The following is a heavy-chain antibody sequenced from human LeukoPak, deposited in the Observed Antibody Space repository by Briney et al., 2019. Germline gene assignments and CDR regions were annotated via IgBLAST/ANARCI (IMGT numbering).Heavy chain of an antibody. CDR1: GFTVSSNY. CDR2: IYSGGST. J-gene: IGHJ3*02. V-gene: IGHV3-66*01. CDR3: ASTDSSGYYALQLDAFDI. Sequence: GALRLSCAASGFTVSSNYMSWVRQAPGKGLEWVSVIYSGGSTYYADSVKGRFTISRDNSKNTLYLQMNSLRAEDTAVYYCASTDSSGYYALQLDAFDIWGQGTMVTVSS. D-gene: IGHD3-22*01.